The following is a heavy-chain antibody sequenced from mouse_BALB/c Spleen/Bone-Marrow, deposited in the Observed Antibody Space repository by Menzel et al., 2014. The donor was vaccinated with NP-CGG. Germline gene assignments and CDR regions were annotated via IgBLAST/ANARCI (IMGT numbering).Heavy chain of an antibody. D-gene: IGHD1-1*02. Sequence: VQLQQSGAELVRPGASVKLSCKASGYSFTNYWMNWMKQRPGQGLEWIGMIHPSDSVTRLNQKFKDKATLTVDKSSSTAGMELRRPTSEDSAGYYCAKDGSPFDYWGQGTTLTVSS. CDR3: AKDGSPFDY. V-gene: IGHV1-74*01. CDR1: GYSFTNYW. J-gene: IGHJ2*01. CDR2: IHPSDSVT.